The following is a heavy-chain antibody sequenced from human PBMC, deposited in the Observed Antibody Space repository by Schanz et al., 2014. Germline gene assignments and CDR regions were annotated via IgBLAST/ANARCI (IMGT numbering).Heavy chain of an antibody. J-gene: IGHJ4*02. V-gene: IGHV3-23*01. D-gene: IGHD6-13*01. CDR3: AKSQGSSFDS. CDR2: LSEGGGGT. Sequence: EVQLLESGGGLVQPGGSLRLSCAASGFTFRGYAMSWVRQAPGKGLEWVSALSEGGGGTHYADSVKGRFTISSDNSKSTLYLQMSSLRAEDTAVYYCAKSQGSSFDSWGQGTLVTVSS. CDR1: GFTFRGYA.